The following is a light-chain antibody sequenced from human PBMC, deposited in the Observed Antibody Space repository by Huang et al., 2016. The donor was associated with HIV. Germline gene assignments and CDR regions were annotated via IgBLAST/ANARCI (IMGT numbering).Light chain of an antibody. Sequence: EIVMRQYPATLSVSPGERATLSCRASQNIGPNLAWYQQKPGQAPRLLSYGASTSATGIPGRFSGSGSETEFTLTITSLQSDDSAVYFCQQFNTWPLTFGGGTKVEIK. V-gene: IGKV3-15*01. CDR1: QNIGPN. CDR2: GAS. CDR3: QQFNTWPLT. J-gene: IGKJ4*01.